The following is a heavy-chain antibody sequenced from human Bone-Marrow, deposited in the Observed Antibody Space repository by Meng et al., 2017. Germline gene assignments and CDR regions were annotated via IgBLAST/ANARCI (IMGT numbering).Heavy chain of an antibody. CDR3: ARERTWDRLSVSSGYLGLLVYFDY. CDR2: IIPIFGTA. D-gene: IGHD3-22*01. Sequence: SVKVSCKASGGTFSSYAISWVRQAPGQGLEWMGGIIPIFGTANYAQKFQGRVTITADESTSTAYMELSSLRSEDTAVYYCARERTWDRLSVSSGYLGLLVYFDYWGQRTLVTVSS. V-gene: IGHV1-69*13. J-gene: IGHJ4*02. CDR1: GGTFSSYA.